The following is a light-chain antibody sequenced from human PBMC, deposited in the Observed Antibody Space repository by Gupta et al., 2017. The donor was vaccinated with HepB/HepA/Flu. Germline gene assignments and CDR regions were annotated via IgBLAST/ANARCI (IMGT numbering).Light chain of an antibody. CDR1: QSVSSN. Sequence: EMVMTQSPATLSVSPGERATLSCRASQSVSSNLAWYQQKPGQAPRLLIYGASTRATGIPARFSGSGSGTEFTLTISSLQSEDFAVYYCQQYNNWPMRSFGQGTKLEIK. V-gene: IGKV3-15*01. CDR3: QQYNNWPMRS. CDR2: GAS. J-gene: IGKJ2*04.